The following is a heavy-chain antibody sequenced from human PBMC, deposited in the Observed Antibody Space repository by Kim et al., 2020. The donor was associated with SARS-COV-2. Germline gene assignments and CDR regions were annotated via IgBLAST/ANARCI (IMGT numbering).Heavy chain of an antibody. CDR2: INTNTGNP. CDR1: GYTFTSYA. CDR3: ARGGRGYDVLSSGWGGY. D-gene: IGHD6-19*01. Sequence: ASVKVSCKASGYTFTSYAMNWVRQAPGQGLEWMGWINTNTGNPTYAQGFTGRFVFSLDTSVSTAYLQISSLKAEDTAVYYCARGGRGYDVLSSGWGGYWGQGTLVTVSS. J-gene: IGHJ4*02. V-gene: IGHV7-4-1*02.